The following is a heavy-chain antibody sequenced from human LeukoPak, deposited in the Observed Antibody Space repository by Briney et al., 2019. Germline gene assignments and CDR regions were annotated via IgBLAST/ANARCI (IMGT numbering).Heavy chain of an antibody. CDR1: GYRFTSYW. J-gene: IGHJ3*02. CDR3: ARGYRSLGYCSGGSGYSLGVFDI. CDR2: IYPGDSDT. V-gene: IGHV5-51*01. D-gene: IGHD2-15*01. Sequence: GESLKISCKGSGYRFTSYWIGWVRQMPGKGLEWMGIIYPGDSDTRYSPSFQGQVTISADKSISTAYLHCSSLNASDTAMYYCARGYRSLGYCSGGSGYSLGVFDIWGQGTMVTVS.